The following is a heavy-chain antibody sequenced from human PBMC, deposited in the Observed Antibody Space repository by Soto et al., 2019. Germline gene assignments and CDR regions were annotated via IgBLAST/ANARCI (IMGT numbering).Heavy chain of an antibody. D-gene: IGHD7-27*01. CDR1: GFTFSSYA. V-gene: IGHV3-23*01. Sequence: EVQLLESGGGLVQPGGSLRLSCAASGFTFSSYAMSWVRQAPGKGLEWVSAISGSGGNTYYADSVKGRFTISRDNSNHTLSLQMNSLTAEATAVYYCAKGLTGAPYSGMDVWGQGTTVTVSS. CDR3: AKGLTGAPYSGMDV. CDR2: ISGSGGNT. J-gene: IGHJ6*02.